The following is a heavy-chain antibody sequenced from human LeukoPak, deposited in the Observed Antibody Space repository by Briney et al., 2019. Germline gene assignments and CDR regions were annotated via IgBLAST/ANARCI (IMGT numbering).Heavy chain of an antibody. CDR3: ARRGYCTITSCTNYFDY. CDR2: VSDSGVTT. Sequence: PGGSLRLSCAASGFTLRSYAMSWVRQAPGKGLEWVSTVSDSGVTTYDADSVKGRFTISKGNSKNTVYLQMNSLRAEDTAVYYCARRGYCTITSCTNYFDYWGQGTLVTVSS. J-gene: IGHJ4*02. CDR1: GFTLRSYA. D-gene: IGHD2-2*01. V-gene: IGHV3-23*01.